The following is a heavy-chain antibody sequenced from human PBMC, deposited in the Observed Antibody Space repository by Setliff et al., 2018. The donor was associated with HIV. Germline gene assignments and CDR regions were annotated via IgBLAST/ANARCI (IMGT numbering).Heavy chain of an antibody. CDR3: ARRMGHSGRGYSYYFDY. CDR1: GGSIGSHY. Sequence: SETLSLTCSVSGGSIGSHYWTWIRQPPGKGLEWIGFIYYGGSTNYNPSLKSRVTISVDTSRAQFSLKLTSVTTADSAVYYCARRMGHSGRGYSYYFDYRGLGTPVTVSS. J-gene: IGHJ4*01. V-gene: IGHV4-59*11. CDR2: IYYGGST. D-gene: IGHD5-18*01.